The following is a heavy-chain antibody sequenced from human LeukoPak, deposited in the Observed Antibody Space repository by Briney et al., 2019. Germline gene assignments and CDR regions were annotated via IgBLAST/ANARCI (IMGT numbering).Heavy chain of an antibody. CDR3: ARDVDTTMRRHFDL. D-gene: IGHD5-18*01. Sequence: PSETLSLTCTVSGGSVSSGGYYWSWIRQYPGKGLEWIGWIGYIYNSGSTHYNPSLESRVTISIDTSRNQFSLTLRSVTAADTAVYYCARDVDTTMRRHFDLWGRGTLVTVSS. CDR1: GGSVSSGGYY. CDR2: IYNSGST. V-gene: IGHV4-31*03. J-gene: IGHJ2*01.